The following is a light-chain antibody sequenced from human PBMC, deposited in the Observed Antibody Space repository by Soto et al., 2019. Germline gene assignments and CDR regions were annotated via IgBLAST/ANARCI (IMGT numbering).Light chain of an antibody. CDR2: TAS. Sequence: DIQLTQSPSLLSASVGDRVTITCRASQGIGSSLAWYHQKAGKAPKLLIHTASTLQSGVPSRFSGSGSGTEFTLTITSLQPEDFATYYCRQRKSYPITFGQGTRLEIK. CDR3: RQRKSYPIT. J-gene: IGKJ5*01. V-gene: IGKV1-9*01. CDR1: QGIGSS.